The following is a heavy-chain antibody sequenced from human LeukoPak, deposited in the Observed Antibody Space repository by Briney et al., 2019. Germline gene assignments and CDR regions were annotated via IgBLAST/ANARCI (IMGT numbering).Heavy chain of an antibody. J-gene: IGHJ6*03. D-gene: IGHD3-16*01. V-gene: IGHV4-4*07. CDR1: GVSIRSFY. CDR2: VDTTAST. CDR3: ARGLGGASYYMDV. Sequence: SETLSLTCTVSGVSIRSFYWSWVRQSAGKGREWIGRVDTTASTHSHPSLGSRVSISLDTSNNHFSLNLRYVTVADTAVYYCARGLGGASYYMDVWGKGTTVTVSS.